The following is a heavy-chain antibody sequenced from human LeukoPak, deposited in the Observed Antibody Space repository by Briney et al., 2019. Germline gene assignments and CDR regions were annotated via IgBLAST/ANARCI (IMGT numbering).Heavy chain of an antibody. V-gene: IGHV3-21*01. J-gene: IGHJ4*02. CDR3: AREASVGQWKSPVDY. Sequence: GGSLRLSCAASGFTFSSYSMNWVRQAPGKGLEWVSSISSSSSYIYYADSVKGRFTISRDNAKNSLYLQMNSLRAEDTAVYYCAREASVGQWKSPVDYWGQGTLVTVSS. CDR1: GFTFSSYS. D-gene: IGHD6-19*01. CDR2: ISSSSSYI.